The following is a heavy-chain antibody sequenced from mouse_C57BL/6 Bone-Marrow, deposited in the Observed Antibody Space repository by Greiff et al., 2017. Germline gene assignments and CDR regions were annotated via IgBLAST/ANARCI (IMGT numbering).Heavy chain of an antibody. CDR3: ARSKNWDSWFAY. D-gene: IGHD4-1*01. CDR1: GYAFPNYL. V-gene: IGHV1-54*01. J-gene: IGHJ3*01. Sequence: VQRVESGAELVRPGTSVKVSCKASGYAFPNYLIEWVKQRPGQGLEWIGVLNPGSGGTNYNEKFKGKATLTADKSSSTAYMQLSSLTSEDSAVYFCARSKNWDSWFAYWGQGTLVTVSA. CDR2: LNPGSGGT.